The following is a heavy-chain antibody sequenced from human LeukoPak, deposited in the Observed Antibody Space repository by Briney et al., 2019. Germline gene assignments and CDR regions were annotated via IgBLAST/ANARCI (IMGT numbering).Heavy chain of an antibody. J-gene: IGHJ6*02. CDR1: GGSISSSSYY. CDR3: ARKKTGATNGLDV. D-gene: IGHD1-1*01. CDR2: ISYSGRT. V-gene: IGHV4-39*01. Sequence: SETLSLTCTVSGGSISSSSYYWGSIRQPPGDGPEWIGSISYSGRTHYNPSLKSRVSISVDTSKNQFSLNLSSVTAADTAVYYCARKKTGATNGLDVWGQGTTVTVSS.